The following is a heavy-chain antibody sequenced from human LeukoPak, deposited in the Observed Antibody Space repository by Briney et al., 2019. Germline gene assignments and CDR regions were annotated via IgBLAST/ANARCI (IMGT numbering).Heavy chain of an antibody. Sequence: SETLSLTCTVSGGSISSYYWSWIRQPPGKGLEWIGYIYYSGSTNYNPSLMSRVTISVDTSKNQFSLKLSSVTAADTAVYYCARGVSGYWGQGTLVTVSS. CDR1: GGSISSYY. CDR2: IYYSGST. V-gene: IGHV4-59*01. D-gene: IGHD6-19*01. CDR3: ARGVSGY. J-gene: IGHJ4*02.